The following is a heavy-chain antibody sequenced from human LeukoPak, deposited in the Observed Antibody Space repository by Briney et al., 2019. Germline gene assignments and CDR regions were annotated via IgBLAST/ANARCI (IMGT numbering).Heavy chain of an antibody. CDR1: GYTFTNYG. Sequence: ASVKVSCKASGYTFTNYGISWVRQAPGQGLEWMGWISAYGGYTHYVQKIQGRVTVTTEASTSTAYMELRSLTSYDTAVYYCARDAVSTTTAGGIDYWGQGTLVTVSS. V-gene: IGHV1-18*01. J-gene: IGHJ4*02. D-gene: IGHD5/OR15-5a*01. CDR2: ISAYGGYT. CDR3: ARDAVSTTTAGGIDY.